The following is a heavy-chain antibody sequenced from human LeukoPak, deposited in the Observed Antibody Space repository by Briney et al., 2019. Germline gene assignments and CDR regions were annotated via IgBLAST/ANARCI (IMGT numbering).Heavy chain of an antibody. CDR1: GGSLSSYS. V-gene: IGHV4-4*07. CDR2: IYTSGRT. Sequence: AETLSLTCTLSGGSLSSYSWSWLRQPAGKGLEWIGRIYTSGRTSYNPSLTSRVSMSLDTSNKQISLKLSSVTAADTAVYYCARETLTFPDFWGQGTLVTVSS. J-gene: IGHJ4*02. CDR3: ARETLTFPDF. D-gene: IGHD3-9*01.